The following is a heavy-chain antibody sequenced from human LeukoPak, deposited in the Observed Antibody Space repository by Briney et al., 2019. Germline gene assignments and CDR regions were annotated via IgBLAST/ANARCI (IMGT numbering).Heavy chain of an antibody. CDR3: ARWGLVAPGTYYYYYMDV. D-gene: IGHD2-2*01. Sequence: GASVTVSCKASGYTFTNYGFSCVSQPPGKGLEWMGWINDYNGDTHYAQNLQGRLTMTTDTSTSMAFMELRSLRPDDTAVYFCARWGLVAPGTYYYYYMDVWGRGTTVTVSS. J-gene: IGHJ6*03. V-gene: IGHV1-18*01. CDR2: INDYNGDT. CDR1: GYTFTNYG.